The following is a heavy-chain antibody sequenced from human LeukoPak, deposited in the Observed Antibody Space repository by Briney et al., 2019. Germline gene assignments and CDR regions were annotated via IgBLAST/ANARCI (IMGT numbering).Heavy chain of an antibody. D-gene: IGHD3-22*01. CDR3: ARAGDYYDSSGYWSY. CDR1: GFTFSSYE. CDR2: ISSSGSTI. J-gene: IGHJ4*02. Sequence: GGSLRLSCAASGFTFSSYEMNWVHQAPGKGLEWVSYISSSGSTIYYADSVKGRFTISRDNAKNSLYLQMNSLRAEDTAVYYCARAGDYYDSSGYWSYWGQGTLVTVSS. V-gene: IGHV3-48*03.